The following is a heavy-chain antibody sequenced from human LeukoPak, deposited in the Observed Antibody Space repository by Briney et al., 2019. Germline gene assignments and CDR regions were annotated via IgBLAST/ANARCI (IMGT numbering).Heavy chain of an antibody. CDR3: AKSTSSWSEFEY. Sequence: GGSLRLSCAASGFTFDDYAMHWVRHALGKGLEWVSLITWDGDSTYYADSVKGRFTISRDNSKNSLYLQMNSLRAEDTAFYYCAKSTSSWSEFEYWGQGTLVTVSS. V-gene: IGHV3-43D*03. D-gene: IGHD6-13*01. J-gene: IGHJ4*02. CDR2: ITWDGDST. CDR1: GFTFDDYA.